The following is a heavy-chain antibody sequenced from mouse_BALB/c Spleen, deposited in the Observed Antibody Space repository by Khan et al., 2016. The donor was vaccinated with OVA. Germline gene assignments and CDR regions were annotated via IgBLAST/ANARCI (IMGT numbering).Heavy chain of an antibody. D-gene: IGHD1-2*01. J-gene: IGHJ3*01. CDR1: GYTFTDYY. Sequence: QVQLKQSGAELARPGASGKLSCKASGYTFTDYYINWVKQRTGQGLEWIGEISPGSGDTYYNEKFKGKATLTADKSSSTVYMQLSSLTAEASAVYFCARRNYFGYTFAYWGQGTLVTVSA. CDR3: ARRNYFGYTFAY. CDR2: ISPGSGDT. V-gene: IGHV1-77*01.